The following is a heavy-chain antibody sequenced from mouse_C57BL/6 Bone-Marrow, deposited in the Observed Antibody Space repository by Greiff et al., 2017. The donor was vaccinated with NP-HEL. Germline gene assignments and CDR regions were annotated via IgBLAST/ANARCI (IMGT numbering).Heavy chain of an antibody. CDR3: ARRGDSNYGFDY. V-gene: IGHV1-20*01. CDR2: INPYNGDT. J-gene: IGHJ2*01. Sequence: EVHLVESGPELVKPGDSVKISCKASGYSFTGYFMNWVMQSHGKSLEWIGRINPYNGDTFYNQKFKDKATLTVDKSSSTAHMELRSLTSEDTAVYYCARRGDSNYGFDYWGQGTTLTVSS. D-gene: IGHD2-5*01. CDR1: GYSFTGYF.